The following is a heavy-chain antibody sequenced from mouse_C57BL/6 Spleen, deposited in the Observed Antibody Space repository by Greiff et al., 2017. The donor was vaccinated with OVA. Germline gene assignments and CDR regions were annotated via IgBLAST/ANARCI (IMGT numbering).Heavy chain of an antibody. Sequence: QVHVKQSGAELARPGASVKMSCKASGYTFTSYTMHWVKQRPGQGLEWIGYINPSSGYTKYNQKFKDKATLTADKSSSTAYMQLSSLTSEDSAVYYCARDYYGSSYGDYFDYWGQGTTLTVSS. D-gene: IGHD1-1*01. CDR3: ARDYYGSSYGDYFDY. V-gene: IGHV1-4*01. CDR2: INPSSGYT. CDR1: GYTFTSYT. J-gene: IGHJ2*01.